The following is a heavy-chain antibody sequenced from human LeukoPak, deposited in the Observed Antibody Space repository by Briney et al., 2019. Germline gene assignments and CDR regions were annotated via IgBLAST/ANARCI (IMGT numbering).Heavy chain of an antibody. D-gene: IGHD6-19*01. CDR2: IRYDGSNK. J-gene: IGHJ4*02. V-gene: IGHV3-30*02. CDR3: AKDVGWVD. Sequence: GGSLRLSCAASGFTFSDYSMNWVRQAPGKGLEWVAFIRYDGSNKYYADSVKGRFTISRDNSKNTLYLQMNSLRAEDTAVYYCAKDVGWVDWGQGTLVTVSS. CDR1: GFTFSDYS.